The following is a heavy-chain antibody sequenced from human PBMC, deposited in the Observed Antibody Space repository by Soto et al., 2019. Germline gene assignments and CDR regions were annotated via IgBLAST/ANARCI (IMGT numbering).Heavy chain of an antibody. V-gene: IGHV3-23*01. D-gene: IGHD2-21*02. CDR1: GFTFSSYA. CDR2: ISGSGGST. CDR3: AKVGLPRSFDY. J-gene: IGHJ4*02. Sequence: GGSLRLSCAASGFTFSSYAMSWVRQAPGKGLQWVAAISGSGGSTYYADSVKGRFTISRDNSKNTLYLQMNSLRAEDTAVYYCAKVGLPRSFDYWGQGTLVTVSS.